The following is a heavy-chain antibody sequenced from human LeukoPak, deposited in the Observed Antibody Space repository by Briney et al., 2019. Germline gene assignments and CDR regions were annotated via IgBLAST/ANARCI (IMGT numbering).Heavy chain of an antibody. CDR3: ARDLGHTGYDLYDY. J-gene: IGHJ4*02. D-gene: IGHD5-12*01. CDR2: MKQDGSEK. Sequence: GGSLRLSCAVSGINFRGYWMAWVRQAPGKGLEWVANMKQDGSEKYYVDSVKGRFTISTDNAKNSLYLEMNSLRVEDTALYYCARDLGHTGYDLYDYWGQGTLVTVSS. CDR1: GINFRGYW. V-gene: IGHV3-7*01.